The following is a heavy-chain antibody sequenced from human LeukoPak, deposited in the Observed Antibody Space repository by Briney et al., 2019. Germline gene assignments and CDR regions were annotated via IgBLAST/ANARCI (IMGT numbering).Heavy chain of an antibody. V-gene: IGHV3-30*18. J-gene: IGHJ4*02. Sequence: GRSLRLSCAASGFTFSSYGMHWVRQAPGKGLEWVAVISYDGSDKYYADSVKGRFTISRDNSKNTLYLQMNSLRAEDTAVYYCAKNLGNIVGATTGDYWGQGTLVTVSS. D-gene: IGHD1-26*01. CDR1: GFTFSSYG. CDR2: ISYDGSDK. CDR3: AKNLGNIVGATTGDY.